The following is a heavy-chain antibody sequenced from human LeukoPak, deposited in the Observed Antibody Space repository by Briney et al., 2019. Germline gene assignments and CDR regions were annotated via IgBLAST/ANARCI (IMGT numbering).Heavy chain of an antibody. V-gene: IGHV3-7*01. Sequence: PGGSLRLSCAASGFTFSSYWMSWVRQAPGKGLEWVANIKQDGSEKYYVDSVKGRFTLSRDNAKSSLYLQMNSLRAEDTAVYYCARIFGYSSIYYFDYWGQGTLVTVSS. CDR3: ARIFGYSSIYYFDY. CDR2: IKQDGSEK. J-gene: IGHJ4*02. CDR1: GFTFSSYW. D-gene: IGHD6-19*01.